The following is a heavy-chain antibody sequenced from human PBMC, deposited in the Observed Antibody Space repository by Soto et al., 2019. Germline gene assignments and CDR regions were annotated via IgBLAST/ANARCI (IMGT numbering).Heavy chain of an antibody. J-gene: IGHJ6*03. D-gene: IGHD3-3*01. CDR2: INHSGST. V-gene: IGHV4-34*01. CDR1: GGSFSGYY. CDR3: ARVRHYDFWSGYYPGRYYYYYMDV. Sequence: SETLSLTCAVYGGSFSGYYWSWIRQPPGKGLEWIGEINHSGSTNYNPSLKSRVTISVDTSKNQFPLKLSSVTAADTAVYYCARVRHYDFWSGYYPGRYYYYYMDVWGKGTTVTVSS.